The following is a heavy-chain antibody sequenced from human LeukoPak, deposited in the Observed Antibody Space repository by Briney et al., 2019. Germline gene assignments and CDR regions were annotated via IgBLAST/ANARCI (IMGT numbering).Heavy chain of an antibody. CDR3: AKDQGYRAATYYFDY. V-gene: IGHV3-23*01. J-gene: IGHJ4*02. D-gene: IGHD6-13*01. CDR1: AFSLSAYN. CDR2: ISGSGGST. Sequence: GGSLRLSCAASAFSLSAYNMNWVRQAPGKGLEWVSAISGSGGSTYYADSVKGRFTISRDNSKNTLYLQMNSLRAEDTAVYYCAKDQGYRAATYYFDYWGQGTLVTVSS.